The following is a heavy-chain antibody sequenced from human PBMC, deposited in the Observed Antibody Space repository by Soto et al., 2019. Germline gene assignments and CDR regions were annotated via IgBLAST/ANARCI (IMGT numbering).Heavy chain of an antibody. Sequence: PSETLSLTCAVSGGSISSGGYSWSWIRQPPGKGLECIGYIYHSGSTYYNPSLKSRVTISVDESKNEFSLNMNSVTAADTAVYYCVRSVILSGGSYKGLIRLHYFDTWGPGTLVTVSS. D-gene: IGHD3-3*01. CDR3: VRSVILSGGSYKGLIRLHYFDT. V-gene: IGHV4-30-2*01. CDR1: GGSISSGGYS. J-gene: IGHJ4*02. CDR2: IYHSGST.